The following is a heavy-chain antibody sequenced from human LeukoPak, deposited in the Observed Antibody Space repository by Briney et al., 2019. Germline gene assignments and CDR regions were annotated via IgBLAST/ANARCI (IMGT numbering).Heavy chain of an antibody. V-gene: IGHV3-23*01. CDR2: XXXXXGST. J-gene: IGHJ4*02. Sequence: PEGSLRLSCAASGFTFSSYAMSWVRQAPGKGLXXXXXXXXXXGSTYYADSVKGRFTISRDNSKNTLYLQMNSLRAEDTAVYYCAKDLRPGYSSSWYANYFDYWGQGTLVTVSS. CDR3: AKDLRPGYSSSWYANYFDY. D-gene: IGHD6-13*01. CDR1: GFTFSSYA.